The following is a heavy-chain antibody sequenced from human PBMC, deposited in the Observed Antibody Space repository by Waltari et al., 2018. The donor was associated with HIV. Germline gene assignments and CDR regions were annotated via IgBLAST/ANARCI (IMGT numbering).Heavy chain of an antibody. J-gene: IGHJ4*02. CDR2: INAGNGNT. CDR1: GYTFTSYA. CDR3: AREVHGLWFFDY. V-gene: IGHV1-3*01. Sequence: QVQLVQSGAEVKKPGASVKVSCKASGYTFTSYAMHWVRQAPGQRLEWMGWINAGNGNTKYSQKFQGRVTITRDTSASTAYMELSSLRSEDTAVYYCAREVHGLWFFDYWGQGTLVTVSS. D-gene: IGHD3-10*01.